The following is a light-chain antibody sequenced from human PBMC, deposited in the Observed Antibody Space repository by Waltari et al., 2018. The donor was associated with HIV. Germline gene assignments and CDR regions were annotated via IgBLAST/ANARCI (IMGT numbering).Light chain of an antibody. Sequence: QSALTQPPSASGSPGQSVTIPCTGKTSDVGSYNYVSWYQPHPGKAPKLPIDGVFKRPSGVPYRFSGSKSGNTASLTVSGLQAEDEADYYCTSYAGRNTFVFGGGTKLTVL. CDR1: TSDVGSYNY. V-gene: IGLV2-8*01. CDR2: GVF. CDR3: TSYAGRNTFV. J-gene: IGLJ2*01.